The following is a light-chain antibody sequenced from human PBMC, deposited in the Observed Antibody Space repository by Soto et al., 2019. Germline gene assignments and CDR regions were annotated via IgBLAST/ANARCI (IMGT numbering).Light chain of an antibody. CDR2: WAS. CDR3: QQYSSTPLT. Sequence: DIVMTQSPDSLAVSLGERATINCKSSQSVLYSSNNKNYLAWYQQKPGQPPNLLIYWASTRESGVPDRFSGSGSGTDFTLTISSLQAEDVAVYYCQQYSSTPLTFGQGTRLEIK. V-gene: IGKV4-1*01. J-gene: IGKJ5*01. CDR1: QSVLYSSNNKNY.